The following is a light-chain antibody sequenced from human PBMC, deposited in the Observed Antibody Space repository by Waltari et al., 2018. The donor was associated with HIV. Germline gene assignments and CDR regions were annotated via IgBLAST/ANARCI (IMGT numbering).Light chain of an antibody. CDR3: QQTDSTPYT. V-gene: IGKV1-39*01. CDR1: QSVSSY. J-gene: IGKJ2*01. CDR2: AAS. Sequence: MTQSPSSLSASVGDRVTITCRPSQSVSSYLNWYQQKPGKAPNLLIYAASSLQSGVPSRFSGSGSGTDFTLTISSLQPEDFATYYCQQTDSTPYTFGQGTKVEIK.